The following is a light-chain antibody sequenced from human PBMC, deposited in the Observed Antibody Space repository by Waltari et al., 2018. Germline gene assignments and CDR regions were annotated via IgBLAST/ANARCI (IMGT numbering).Light chain of an antibody. J-gene: IGLJ2*01. CDR2: GTS. CDR3: QSYDTSLSVV. Sequence: QSVLTQPPSVSGAPGPRVSISCTGRGSNPGAGYDAHWYQQHPGKAPKLLIYGTSTRPPGVPNRFFGSQSGTSASLAITALQAEDEAEYYCQSYDTSLSVVFGGGTKLTVL. CDR1: GSNPGAGYD. V-gene: IGLV1-40*01.